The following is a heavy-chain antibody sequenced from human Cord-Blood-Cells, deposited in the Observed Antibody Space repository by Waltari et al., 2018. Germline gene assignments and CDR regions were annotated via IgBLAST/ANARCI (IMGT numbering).Heavy chain of an antibody. CDR2: IIPIFGTA. J-gene: IGHJ4*02. Sequence: GGTFSSYAISWVRQAPGQGLAWMGGIIPIFGTANYAQKFQGRVTITADESTSTAYMELSSLRSEDTAVYYCAGPGAGYFDYWGQGTLVTVSS. V-gene: IGHV1-69*01. CDR3: AGPGAGYFDY. D-gene: IGHD6-19*01. CDR1: GGTFSSYA.